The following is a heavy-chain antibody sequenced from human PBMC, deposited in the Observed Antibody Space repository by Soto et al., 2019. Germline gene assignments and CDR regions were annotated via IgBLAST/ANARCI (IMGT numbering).Heavy chain of an antibody. Sequence: EVQLVESGGGLVKPGGSLRLSCAASGFTFSSCNMNWVRQAPGKGLEWVSSISSSSSYIYYADSVKGRFTISRDNAKNSLYLQMTSLRAEDTAVYYCARDTPPMFRVIIIDYYYGMDVWGQGTTVTASS. CDR3: ARDTPPMFRVIIIDYYYGMDV. V-gene: IGHV3-21*01. J-gene: IGHJ6*02. CDR2: ISSSSSYI. CDR1: GFTFSSCN. D-gene: IGHD3-3*01.